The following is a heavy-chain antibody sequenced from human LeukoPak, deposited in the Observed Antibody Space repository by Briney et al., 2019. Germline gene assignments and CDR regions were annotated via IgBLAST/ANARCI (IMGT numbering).Heavy chain of an antibody. CDR3: AKDRCSNGVGCYYYYMDV. Sequence: GGSLRLSCAASGFTFSGYWIHWVRQAPGKGLEWVAVISYDGSNKYYADSVKGRFSISRDSSKNILYLQMNSLRAEDTAVYYCAKDRCSNGVGCYYYYMDVWGKGTTVTISS. V-gene: IGHV3-30*13. CDR1: GFTFSGYW. CDR2: ISYDGSNK. D-gene: IGHD2-8*01. J-gene: IGHJ6*03.